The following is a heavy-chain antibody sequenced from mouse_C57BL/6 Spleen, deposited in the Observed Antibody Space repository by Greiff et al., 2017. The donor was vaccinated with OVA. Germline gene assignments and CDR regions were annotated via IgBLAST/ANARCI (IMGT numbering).Heavy chain of an antibody. J-gene: IGHJ4*01. V-gene: IGHV5-17*01. D-gene: IGHD2-5*01. CDR1: GFTFSDYG. CDR3: AREGIYYSNPYYYAMDY. Sequence: DVKLVESGGGLVKPGGSLKLSCAASGFTFSDYGMHWVRQAPEKGLEWVAYISSGSSTIYYADTVKGRFTISRDNAKNTLVLQMTSLRSEDTAMYYCAREGIYYSNPYYYAMDYWGQGTSVTVSS. CDR2: ISSGSSTI.